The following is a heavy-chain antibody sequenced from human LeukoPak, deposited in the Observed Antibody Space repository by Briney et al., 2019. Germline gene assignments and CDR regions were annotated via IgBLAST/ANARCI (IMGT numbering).Heavy chain of an antibody. D-gene: IGHD2-15*01. V-gene: IGHV1-18*01. CDR3: AREGDNCSGGSCYFWFDP. Sequence: GASVKVSCKASGYTFTSYGISWVRQAPGQGLEWMGWISAYNGNTSYAQKLQGRVTMTTDTSTSTAYMELRSLRSDDTAVYYCAREGDNCSGGSCYFWFDPWGQGTLVTVSS. CDR2: ISAYNGNT. CDR1: GYTFTSYG. J-gene: IGHJ5*02.